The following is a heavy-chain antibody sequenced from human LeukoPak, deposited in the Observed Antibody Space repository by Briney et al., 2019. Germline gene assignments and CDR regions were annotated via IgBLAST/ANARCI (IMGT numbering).Heavy chain of an antibody. CDR3: ARNPVEGATVVLYFDY. Sequence: GSPVKVSCKASGGTFSSYAISWVRQTPGQGLEWMGGIIPIFGTANYAQKFQGRVTITTDESTSTAYMELSSLRSEDTAVYYCARNPVEGATVVLYFDYWGQGTLVTVSS. J-gene: IGHJ4*02. CDR1: GGTFSSYA. D-gene: IGHD4-23*01. V-gene: IGHV1-69*05. CDR2: IIPIFGTA.